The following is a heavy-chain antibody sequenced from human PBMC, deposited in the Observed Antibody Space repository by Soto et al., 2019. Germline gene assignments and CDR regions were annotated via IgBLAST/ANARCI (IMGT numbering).Heavy chain of an antibody. D-gene: IGHD6-13*01. Sequence: GGSLRLSCAASGFTFSSYAMHWVRQAPGKGLEWVAVISYDGSNKYYADSVKGRFTISRDNSKNTLYLQMNSLRAEDTAVYYCARRSIAAAGTGDYWGQGTLVTVSS. CDR3: ARRSIAAAGTGDY. J-gene: IGHJ4*02. CDR2: ISYDGSNK. V-gene: IGHV3-30-3*01. CDR1: GFTFSSYA.